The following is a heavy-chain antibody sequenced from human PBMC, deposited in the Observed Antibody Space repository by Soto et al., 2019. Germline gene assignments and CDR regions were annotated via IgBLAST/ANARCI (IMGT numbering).Heavy chain of an antibody. V-gene: IGHV3-30*18. D-gene: IGHD3-22*01. CDR3: AKGGAFITMIVALDY. Sequence: QVQLVESGGGVVQPGRSLRLSCAASGFTFSSYGMHWVRQAPGKGLEWVAVISYDGSNKYYADSVKGRFTISRDNSKNTLYLQMNSLRAEDTAVYYCAKGGAFITMIVALDYWGQGTLVTVSS. CDR1: GFTFSSYG. J-gene: IGHJ4*02. CDR2: ISYDGSNK.